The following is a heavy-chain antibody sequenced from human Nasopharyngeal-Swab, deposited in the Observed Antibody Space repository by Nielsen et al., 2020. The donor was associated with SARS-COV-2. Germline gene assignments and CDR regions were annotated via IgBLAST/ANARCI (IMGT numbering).Heavy chain of an antibody. V-gene: IGHV1-69*04. CDR1: GGTFSSYA. Sequence: SVKVSCKASGGTFSSYAISWVRQAPGQGLEWMGRIIPILGIANYAQKFQGRVTITADKSTSTAYMELSSLRSEDTAVYYCARDRGSNPYNWFDPWGQGTLVTVSS. CDR3: ARDRGSNPYNWFDP. CDR2: IIPILGIA. J-gene: IGHJ5*02. D-gene: IGHD3-10*01.